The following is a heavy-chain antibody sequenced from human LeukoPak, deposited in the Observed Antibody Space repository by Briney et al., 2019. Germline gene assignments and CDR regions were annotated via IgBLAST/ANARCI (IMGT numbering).Heavy chain of an antibody. CDR3: ARGHDILTGYYYYGMDV. D-gene: IGHD3-9*01. J-gene: IGHJ6*02. V-gene: IGHV1-46*01. CDR1: GYTFTSYY. CDR2: INPSGGST. Sequence: ASVTVSCKASGYTFTSYYMHWVRQAPGQGLEWMGVINPSGGSTSYAQKFQGRVTMTRDTSTSTVYMELSSLRSEDTAVYYCARGHDILTGYYYYGMDVWGQGTTVTVSS.